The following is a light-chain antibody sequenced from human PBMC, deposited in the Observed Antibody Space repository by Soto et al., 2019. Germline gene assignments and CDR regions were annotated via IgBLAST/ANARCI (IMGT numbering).Light chain of an antibody. CDR1: QSFSGT. Sequence: DIQMTQSPSYLSASVGYRFTITCRASQSFSGTLVWYQQKPGKAPKLLIYDASSLERGVPSRFSGSGSGTDFTLTISRLEPEDFAVYYCQQYGSSPWTFGQGTTVDIK. V-gene: IGKV1-5*01. CDR3: QQYGSSPWT. J-gene: IGKJ1*01. CDR2: DAS.